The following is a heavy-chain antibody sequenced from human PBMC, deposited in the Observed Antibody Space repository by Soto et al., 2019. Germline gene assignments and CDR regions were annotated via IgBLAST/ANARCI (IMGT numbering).Heavy chain of an antibody. J-gene: IGHJ4*02. Sequence: QVQLQESGPGLVKPSETLSLTCTVSGGSVSSGSYHWTWIRQPPGKGLEWIGQSGSTNYNPSLKSRISIAVXXSKNQFSLNLSSVTAADTAVYYCAVYIAGAGGDGYWGQGTLVTVSS. V-gene: IGHV4-61*01. D-gene: IGHD6-19*01. CDR2: QSGST. CDR3: AVYIAGAGGDGY. CDR1: GGSVSSGSYH.